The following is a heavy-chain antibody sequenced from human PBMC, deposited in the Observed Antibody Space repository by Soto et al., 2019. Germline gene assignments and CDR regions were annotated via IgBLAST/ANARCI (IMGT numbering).Heavy chain of an antibody. Sequence: QVQLQESGPGLVKPSQTLSLTCTVSGGSISSGDYYWSWIRQPPGKGLEWIGYIYYSGSTYYNPSLKSRVTISVDTSKNQFSLKLSSVTAADTAVYYCARGPSSDYYDSSGYSWDWFDPWGLGTLVTVSS. CDR3: ARGPSSDYYDSSGYSWDWFDP. J-gene: IGHJ5*02. CDR1: GGSISSGDYY. D-gene: IGHD3-22*01. CDR2: IYYSGST. V-gene: IGHV4-30-4*01.